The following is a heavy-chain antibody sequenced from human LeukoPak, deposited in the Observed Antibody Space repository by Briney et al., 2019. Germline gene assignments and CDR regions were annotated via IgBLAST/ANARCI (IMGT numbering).Heavy chain of an antibody. Sequence: SETLSLTCIVSGGSFAGYYWSWVRQPPGKGLEWIGEIIHTGNTNYNPSLKRRVSISVDTSRNQFSLNLSSVTAADTAVYYCARHWELGIVNNNFDPWGQGTLVTVSS. CDR3: ARHWELGIVNNNFDP. D-gene: IGHD7-27*01. CDR2: IIHTGNT. J-gene: IGHJ5*02. CDR1: GGSFAGYY. V-gene: IGHV4-34*12.